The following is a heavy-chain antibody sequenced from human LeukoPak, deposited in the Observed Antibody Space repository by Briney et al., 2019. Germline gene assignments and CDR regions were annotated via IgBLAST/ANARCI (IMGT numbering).Heavy chain of an antibody. V-gene: IGHV1-18*01. CDR3: ARLGYCSSTSCYDGSYYYYYGMDV. CDR2: ITFHNGNT. D-gene: IGHD2-2*01. CDR1: GYISTNFG. J-gene: IGHJ6*02. Sequence: ASVKVSCKASGYISTNFGINWVRQAPGQGLEWMGRITFHNGNTIHAQKLQGRVTMTTDTSTSTAYMELRSLRSDDTAVYYCARLGYCSSTSCYDGSYYYYYGMDVWGQGTTVTVSS.